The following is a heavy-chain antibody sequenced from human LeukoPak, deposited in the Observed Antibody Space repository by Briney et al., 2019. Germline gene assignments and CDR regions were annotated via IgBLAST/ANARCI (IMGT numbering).Heavy chain of an antibody. V-gene: IGHV1-2*02. D-gene: IGHD3-9*01. Sequence: GASVKVSCKASGYTFTGYYTHWVRQAPGHGLEWMGWINPDSGGTNYAQKFQGRVTMTRDTSISTAYMELSRLRSDDTAVYYCAREYYDILTGRYLDYWGQGTLVTVSS. CDR1: GYTFTGYY. CDR2: INPDSGGT. J-gene: IGHJ4*02. CDR3: AREYYDILTGRYLDY.